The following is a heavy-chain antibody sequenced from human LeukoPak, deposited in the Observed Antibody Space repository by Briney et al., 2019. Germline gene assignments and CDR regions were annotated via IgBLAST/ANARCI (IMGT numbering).Heavy chain of an antibody. CDR2: ISPVSSYT. J-gene: IGHJ6*02. CDR1: GFTFSNYW. D-gene: IGHD2/OR15-2a*01. Sequence: PGGSLRLSCAASGFTFSNYWMSWVREAPGKGLEWVSTISPVSSYTWYAESVKGRFTISRDNPKNSLYLQMDSLRAEDTAVYYCVRDVSRRIGMDVWGQGTTVTVSS. V-gene: IGHV3-21*01. CDR3: VRDVSRRIGMDV.